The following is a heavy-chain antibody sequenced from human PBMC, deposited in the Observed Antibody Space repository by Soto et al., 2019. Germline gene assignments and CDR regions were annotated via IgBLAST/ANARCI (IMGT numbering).Heavy chain of an antibody. CDR3: AREGSTHCSGGSCYSGSGFDY. D-gene: IGHD2-15*01. CDR1: GFTFSDYY. Sequence: GGSLRLSCAASGFTFSDYYMSWIRQAPGKGLEWVSYISSSGSTIYYADSVKGRFTISRDNAKNSLYLQMNSLRAEDTAVYYCAREGSTHCSGGSCYSGSGFDYWGQGTLVPVSS. J-gene: IGHJ4*02. V-gene: IGHV3-11*01. CDR2: ISSSGSTI.